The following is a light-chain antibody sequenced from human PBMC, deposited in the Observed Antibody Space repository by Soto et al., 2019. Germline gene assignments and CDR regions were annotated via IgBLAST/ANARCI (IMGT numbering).Light chain of an antibody. V-gene: IGKV1-39*01. CDR3: QQSYSTPIT. Sequence: IQMTQSPPYGSASSGHTGTSTCKASQDITNCLNWYQQKPGKEPKLLIYAASSLQSGVPSRFSGSGSGTDFTLTISSLQPEDFATYYCQQSYSTPITFGQGTRLEIK. CDR2: AAS. J-gene: IGKJ5*01. CDR1: QDITNC.